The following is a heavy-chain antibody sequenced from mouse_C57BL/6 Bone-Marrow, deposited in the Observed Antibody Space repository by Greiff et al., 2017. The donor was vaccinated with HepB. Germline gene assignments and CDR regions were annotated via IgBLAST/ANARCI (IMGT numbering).Heavy chain of an antibody. D-gene: IGHD1-1*01. Sequence: QVHVKQPGAELVKPGASVKLSSKASGYTFTSYWMHWVKQRPGRGLEWIGRIDPNSGGTKYNEKFKSKATLTVDKPSSTAYMQLSSLTSEDSAVYYCARSPYGSSYYAMDYWGQGTSVTVSS. CDR3: ARSPYGSSYYAMDY. J-gene: IGHJ4*01. CDR1: GYTFTSYW. V-gene: IGHV1-62-3*01. CDR2: IDPNSGGT.